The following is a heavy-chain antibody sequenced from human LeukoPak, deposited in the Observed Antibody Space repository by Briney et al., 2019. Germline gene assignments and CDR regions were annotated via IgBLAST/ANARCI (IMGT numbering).Heavy chain of an antibody. Sequence: GGSLRLSCAASGFTFSSYRMSWVRQAPGKGLEWVANIKQDGSEKYYVDSVKGRFTISRDNAKNSLYLQMNSLRAEDTAVYYCARDLLLWFGELLRPLDYWGQGTLVTVSS. CDR2: IKQDGSEK. J-gene: IGHJ4*02. V-gene: IGHV3-7*01. CDR3: ARDLLLWFGELLRPLDY. D-gene: IGHD3-10*01. CDR1: GFTFSSYR.